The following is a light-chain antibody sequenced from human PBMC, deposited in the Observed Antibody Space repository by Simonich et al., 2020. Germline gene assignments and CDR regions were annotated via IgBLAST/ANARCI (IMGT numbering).Light chain of an antibody. Sequence: QSALTQPASVSGSPGQSITLSCTGTSSDVGSYNLFSWYQQHPGKAPKLMNYEGSKRPSGVSNRFSGYKSGNTASLTISGLQAEDEADYYCCSYAGSSTVVFGGGTKLTVL. CDR1: SSDVGSYNL. V-gene: IGLV2-23*01. CDR2: EGS. CDR3: CSYAGSSTVV. J-gene: IGLJ2*01.